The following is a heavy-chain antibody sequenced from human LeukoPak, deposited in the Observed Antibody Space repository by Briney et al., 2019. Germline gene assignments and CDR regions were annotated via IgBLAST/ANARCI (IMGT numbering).Heavy chain of an antibody. V-gene: IGHV1-18*01. CDR3: ARVRGKFLSEVDY. CDR2: ISAYNGNT. CDR1: GYTFTSYD. J-gene: IGHJ4*02. D-gene: IGHD2-21*01. Sequence: EASVKVSCKASGYTFTSYDITWVRQAPGQGLEWMGWISAYNGNTNYAQKLQGRVTMTTDTSTSTAYMELRSLRSDDTAFYYCARVRGKFLSEVDYWGQGTLVTVSS.